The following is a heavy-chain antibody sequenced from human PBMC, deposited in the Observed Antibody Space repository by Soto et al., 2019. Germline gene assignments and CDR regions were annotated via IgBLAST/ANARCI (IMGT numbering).Heavy chain of an antibody. J-gene: IGHJ4*02. V-gene: IGHV1-18*01. CDR1: GYTFTSYG. CDR2: VSAYIGTT. CDR3: ARDPREMATIHFDY. Sequence: GASVKVSCKASGYTFTSYGISWVRQAPGQGPEWVGWVSAYIGTTYYAQKLQGRVIMTADTSTNTAYMELSSLRSEDTAVYYCARDPREMATIHFDYWGQGTLVTVSS. D-gene: IGHD5-12*01.